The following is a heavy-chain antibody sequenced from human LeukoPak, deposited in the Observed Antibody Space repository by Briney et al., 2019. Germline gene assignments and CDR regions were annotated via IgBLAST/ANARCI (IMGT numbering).Heavy chain of an antibody. J-gene: IGHJ3*02. CDR3: ATSHSSGWFYAFDI. Sequence: SETLSLTCTVSGGSISSSSYYWGWIRQPPGKGLEWIGSIYYSGSTYYNPSLKSRVTISVDTSKNQFSLKLSSVTAADTAVYYCATSHSSGWFYAFDIWGQGTMVTVSS. V-gene: IGHV4-39*01. CDR2: IYYSGST. D-gene: IGHD6-19*01. CDR1: GGSISSSSYY.